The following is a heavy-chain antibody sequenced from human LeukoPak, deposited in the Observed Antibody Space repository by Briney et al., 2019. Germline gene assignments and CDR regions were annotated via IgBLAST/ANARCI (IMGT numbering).Heavy chain of an antibody. D-gene: IGHD6-13*01. CDR3: ARARGSSSPRVEYFQH. CDR1: GYSISSGYY. Sequence: PSETLSLTCAVSGYSISSGYYWGWIRPPPGKGLEWIGSICHSGSTYYNPSLKSRVTISVDTSKNQFSLKLSSVTAADTAVYYCARARGSSSPRVEYFQHWGQGTLVTVSS. CDR2: ICHSGST. J-gene: IGHJ1*01. V-gene: IGHV4-38-2*01.